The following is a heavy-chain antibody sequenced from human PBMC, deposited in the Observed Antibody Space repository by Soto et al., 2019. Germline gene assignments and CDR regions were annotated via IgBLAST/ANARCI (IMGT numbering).Heavy chain of an antibody. Sequence: SETLSLTCTVSGGSINSSSYYWGWIRQPPGKGLEWIGSIFYSGTTYYNPSLKSRLTVSVDTSKNQFSLKLSSVTAADTAVYYCARRPSIDSGSRGRLVFDYWGQGTMVTVYS. J-gene: IGHJ4*02. CDR2: IFYSGTT. CDR3: ARRPSIDSGSRGRLVFDY. D-gene: IGHD3-10*01. CDR1: GGSINSSSYY. V-gene: IGHV4-39*01.